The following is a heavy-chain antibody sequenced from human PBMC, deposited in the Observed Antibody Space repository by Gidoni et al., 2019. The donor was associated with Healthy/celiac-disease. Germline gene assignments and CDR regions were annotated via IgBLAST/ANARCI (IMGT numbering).Heavy chain of an antibody. CDR1: GFTFSSLA. D-gene: IGHD4-17*01. J-gene: IGHJ4*02. CDR2: ISGSGGST. CDR3: AKSPYGDHGDGFDY. V-gene: IGHV3-23*01. Sequence: EVQLLESGGGLVKPGGSLRLYCAASGFTFSSLAMSWVRQAPGKGLEWVSAISGSGGSTYYADAVKGRFTISRDNSKNTLYLQMNSLRAEDTAVYYCAKSPYGDHGDGFDYWGQGTLVTVSS.